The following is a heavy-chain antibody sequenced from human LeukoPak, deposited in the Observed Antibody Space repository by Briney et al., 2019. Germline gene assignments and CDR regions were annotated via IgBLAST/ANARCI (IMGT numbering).Heavy chain of an antibody. CDR1: GGSISSGSYY. D-gene: IGHD5-24*01. Sequence: SETLSLTCTVSGGSISSGSYYWSWIRQPAGKGLEWIGYISYSGSTDCNPSLKSRVTISVDTSKNQFSLKLNSVTAADTAVYYCTRDRRDGYNYVDYWGQGTLVTVSS. CDR3: TRDRRDGYNYVDY. CDR2: ISYSGST. J-gene: IGHJ4*02. V-gene: IGHV4-61*10.